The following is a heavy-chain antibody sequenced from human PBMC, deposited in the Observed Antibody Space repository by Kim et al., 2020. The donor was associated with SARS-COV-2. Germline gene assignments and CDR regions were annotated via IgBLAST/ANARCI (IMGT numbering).Heavy chain of an antibody. CDR1: GGTFSSYA. V-gene: IGHV1-69*13. CDR2: IIPIFGTA. Sequence: PSVKVSCKASGGTFSSYAISWVRQAPGQGLEWMGGIIPIFGTANYAQKFQGRVTITADESTSTAYMELSSLRSEDTAVYYCARDRVGGYYYYGMDVWGQGTTVTVSS. CDR3: ARDRVGGYYYYGMDV. J-gene: IGHJ6*02.